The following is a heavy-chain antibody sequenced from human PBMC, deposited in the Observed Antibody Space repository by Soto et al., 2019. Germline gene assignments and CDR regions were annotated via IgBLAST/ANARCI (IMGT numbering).Heavy chain of an antibody. D-gene: IGHD4-17*01. CDR3: ARGTVSIRPYYMDV. Sequence: GGSLRLSCAASGFAFSDQYMDWVRQAPGKGLEWVGRTRSKANSFATEYAASVRGRFTISRDGAKNSLYLQMNSLKTEDTAVYYCARGTVSIRPYYMDVWGKGTTVTVSS. J-gene: IGHJ6*03. V-gene: IGHV3-72*01. CDR2: TRSKANSFAT. CDR1: GFAFSDQY.